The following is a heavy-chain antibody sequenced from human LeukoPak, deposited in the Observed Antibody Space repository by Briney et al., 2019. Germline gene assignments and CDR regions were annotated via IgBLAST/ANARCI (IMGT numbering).Heavy chain of an antibody. CDR2: IHYSGST. Sequence: SKTLSLTCTVSGGSISSYYWSWIRQPPGKGLEWIGYIHYSGSTNYNPSLRSRVTVSVDTSKNQISLKLSSVTAADTAVYYCASTLQWLAFDYWGQGTLVTVSS. CDR1: GGSISSYY. CDR3: ASTLQWLAFDY. J-gene: IGHJ4*02. D-gene: IGHD6-19*01. V-gene: IGHV4-59*01.